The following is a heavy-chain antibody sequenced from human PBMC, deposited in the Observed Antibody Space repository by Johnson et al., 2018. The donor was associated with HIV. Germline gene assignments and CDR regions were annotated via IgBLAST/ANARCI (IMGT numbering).Heavy chain of an antibody. J-gene: IGHJ3*02. Sequence: QVQLVESGGGLVQPGGSLRLSCAVSGFIFSSYAMHWVRQAPGKGLEYISTIIIDVSSAIYTDSVTGRFTISRDNTKNTLYLQMNSLRAEDTAVYYCTTGAFHAYDMWGQGTMVTVSS. CDR1: GFIFSSYA. V-gene: IGHV3-64*04. CDR3: TTGAFHAYDM. CDR2: IIIDVSSA. D-gene: IGHD1-1*01.